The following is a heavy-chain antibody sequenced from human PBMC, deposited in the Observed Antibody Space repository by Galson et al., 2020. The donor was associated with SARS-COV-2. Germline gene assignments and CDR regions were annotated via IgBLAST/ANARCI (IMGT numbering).Heavy chain of an antibody. D-gene: IGHD3-9*01. Sequence: SETLSLTCTVSGGSISSSAYFWGWIRQPPGNGREWIANIYYSGSTYYNPSLKSRVTISVDTSKNQFPLKLSPVTAAGTAVYYCARQRFDWLSPQSESWGRGSLVTVSS. CDR2: IYYSGST. CDR3: ARQRFDWLSPQSES. V-gene: IGHV4-39*01. J-gene: IGHJ5*02. CDR1: GGSISSSAYF.